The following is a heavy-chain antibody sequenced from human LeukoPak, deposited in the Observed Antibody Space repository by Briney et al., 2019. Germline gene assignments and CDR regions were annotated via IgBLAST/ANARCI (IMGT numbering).Heavy chain of an antibody. CDR2: ISGSGGST. CDR1: GFTFSSYA. Sequence: PGGSLRLSCAASGFTFSSYAMSWVRQAPGKGLEWVSAISGSGGSTYYADSVKGRFTISRDNSKNTLYLQMNSLRAEDTAVYYCAKVETREDIVGAFTSAFDIWGQGTTVTVSS. CDR3: AKVETREDIVGAFTSAFDI. J-gene: IGHJ3*02. D-gene: IGHD1-26*01. V-gene: IGHV3-23*01.